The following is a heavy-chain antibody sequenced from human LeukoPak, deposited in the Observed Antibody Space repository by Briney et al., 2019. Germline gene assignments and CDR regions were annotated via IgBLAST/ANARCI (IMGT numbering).Heavy chain of an antibody. CDR2: IYYSGST. Sequence: PSETLSLTCTVSGGSISSTSYYWGWIRQPPGKGLEWIGSIYYSGSTYYNPSLKSRVTISVDTSKNQFSLKLSSVTAADTAVYYCARLEGRNTVTILDNRFDPWGQGTLVTVSS. J-gene: IGHJ5*02. D-gene: IGHD4-17*01. V-gene: IGHV4-39*01. CDR3: ARLEGRNTVTILDNRFDP. CDR1: GGSISSTSYY.